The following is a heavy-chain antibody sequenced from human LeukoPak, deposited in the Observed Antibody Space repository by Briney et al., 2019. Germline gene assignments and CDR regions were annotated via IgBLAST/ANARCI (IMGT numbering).Heavy chain of an antibody. CDR1: GFIFEDYG. D-gene: IGHD3-3*01. Sequence: PGGSLRLSCAPSGFIFEDYGMHWVRQAPGKGLEWVSGINWNGGSTGYADSVKGRFTISRDNAKNSLYLQMNSLRAEDTALYYCERWGSGYNLFDYWGQGILVTVSS. J-gene: IGHJ4*02. CDR3: ERWGSGYNLFDY. V-gene: IGHV3-20*04. CDR2: INWNGGST.